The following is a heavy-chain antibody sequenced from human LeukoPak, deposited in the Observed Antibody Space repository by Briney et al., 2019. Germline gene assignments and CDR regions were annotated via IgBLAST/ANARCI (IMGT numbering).Heavy chain of an antibody. V-gene: IGHV4-59*08. D-gene: IGHD3-22*01. Sequence: PSETLSLTCTVSGGSISNYYWSWIRQPPGKGLEWIGYIYYSGSTNYNPSLKSRVTISVDTSKNQFSLKLSSVTAADTAVYYCARTESYDSSGYYTGGVDYWGQGTLVTVSS. CDR1: GGSISNYY. CDR3: ARTESYDSSGYYTGGVDY. J-gene: IGHJ4*02. CDR2: IYYSGST.